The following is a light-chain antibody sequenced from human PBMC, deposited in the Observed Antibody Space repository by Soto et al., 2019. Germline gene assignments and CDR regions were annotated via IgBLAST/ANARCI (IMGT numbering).Light chain of an antibody. CDR2: GSS. Sequence: VLTQSPGTLSLSPGERATLSCRASQTLSSRHLAWYQQKPGQAPRLLIYGSSSRATDIPDRFSGSGSGTAFTLTISTLEPEDFAIYYCQQYGYSRTFGQGTKVDIK. J-gene: IGKJ1*01. V-gene: IGKV3-20*01. CDR3: QQYGYSRT. CDR1: QTLSSRH.